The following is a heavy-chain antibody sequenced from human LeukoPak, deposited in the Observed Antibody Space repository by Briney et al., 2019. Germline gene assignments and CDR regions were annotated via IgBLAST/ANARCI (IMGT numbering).Heavy chain of an antibody. Sequence: ASVKVSCKASGYTFSNYGITWVRQAAGQGREWMGWISAYNGKTNYAQKLQGRVTMTTDTSTNTAYMELRSLRSDDTAVYYCARDGPDYGDYVNFDYWGQGTLVTVSS. D-gene: IGHD4-17*01. CDR3: ARDGPDYGDYVNFDY. J-gene: IGHJ4*02. CDR2: ISAYNGKT. CDR1: GYTFSNYG. V-gene: IGHV1-18*01.